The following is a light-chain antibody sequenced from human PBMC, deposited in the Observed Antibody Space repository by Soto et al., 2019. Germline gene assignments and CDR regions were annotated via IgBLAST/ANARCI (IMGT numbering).Light chain of an antibody. V-gene: IGKV3-20*01. CDR1: ESISRDY. CDR3: QQYGGVPYT. CDR2: GAS. Sequence: EIVLTQSPGTLSLSPVPRATLSCRASESISRDYLAWYQQRLGQAPRLRIYGASIGATGIPDRFSGSGSGTDFTLTISRLEPDDLAIYYCQQYGGVPYTFGQGTKLEIK. J-gene: IGKJ2*01.